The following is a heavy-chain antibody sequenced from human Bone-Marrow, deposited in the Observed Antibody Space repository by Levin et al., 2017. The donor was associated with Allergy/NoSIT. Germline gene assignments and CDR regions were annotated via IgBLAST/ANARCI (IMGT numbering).Heavy chain of an antibody. J-gene: IGHJ4*02. Sequence: GGSLRLSCAASGFTFNNYWMTWVRQAPGKGLEWVANIKEDGSQTYIVDSVKGRFTISRDNAKNSLYLQMSSLRADDTAVYYCARDFLYYDTMTGYYTGYFDYWGQGTLVTVSS. CDR3: ARDFLYYDTMTGYYTGYFDY. CDR1: GFTFNNYW. D-gene: IGHD3-9*01. V-gene: IGHV3-7*01. CDR2: IKEDGSQT.